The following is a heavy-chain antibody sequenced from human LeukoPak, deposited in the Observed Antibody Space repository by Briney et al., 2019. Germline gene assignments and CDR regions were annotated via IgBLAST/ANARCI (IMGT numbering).Heavy chain of an antibody. J-gene: IGHJ4*02. CDR2: INHSGST. Sequence: SETLSLTCAVYGGSFSGYYWSWIRQPPGKGLEWIGEINHSGSTNYNPSLKSRVTISVDTSKNQFPLKLSSVTAAETAVYYCARGSRNLWSGYLLFDYWGQGTLVTVSS. CDR1: GGSFSGYY. V-gene: IGHV4-34*01. D-gene: IGHD3-3*01. CDR3: ARGSRNLWSGYLLFDY.